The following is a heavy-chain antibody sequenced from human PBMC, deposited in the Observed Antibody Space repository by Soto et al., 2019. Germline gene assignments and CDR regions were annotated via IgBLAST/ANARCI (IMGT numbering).Heavy chain of an antibody. CDR3: AVVDSTGNWFDP. V-gene: IGHV4-39*01. CDR2: MYYSGTT. D-gene: IGHD3-22*01. J-gene: IGHJ5*02. Sequence: QLQLQESGTGLVKPSETLSLTCTVSCGSISSSDFYWGWLRHHPGQGLDFIGSMYYSGTTYYNPSLKNRITISVDTSKNQFSLKLISVTAADTAVYYCAVVDSTGNWFDPWGQGALVTVSS. CDR1: CGSISSSDFY.